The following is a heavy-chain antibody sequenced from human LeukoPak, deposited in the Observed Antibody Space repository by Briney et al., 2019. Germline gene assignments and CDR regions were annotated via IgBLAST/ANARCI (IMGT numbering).Heavy chain of an antibody. D-gene: IGHD6-13*01. Sequence: PSETLSLTCAVYGGSFSGYYWSWIRQPPGKGLEWIGEINHSGSTNYNPSLKSRVTISVDTSKNQFSLKLSSVTAADTAVYYCARGWVFGLYYFDYWGQGTLVTVSS. CDR2: INHSGST. V-gene: IGHV4-34*01. CDR3: ARGWVFGLYYFDY. J-gene: IGHJ4*02. CDR1: GGSFSGYY.